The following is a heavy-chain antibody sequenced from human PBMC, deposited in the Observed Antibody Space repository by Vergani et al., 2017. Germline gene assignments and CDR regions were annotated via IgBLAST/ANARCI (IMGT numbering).Heavy chain of an antibody. J-gene: IGHJ4*02. CDR3: AKDIGVAVAGTVSPTYFDY. CDR1: GFTFSSYA. Sequence: EVQLLESGGGLVQPGGSLRLSCAASGFTFSSYAMSWVRQAPGKGLEWVSAISGSGGSTYYADSVKGRFTISRDNSKNSLYLQMNSLRAEDTALYYCAKDIGVAVAGTVSPTYFDYWGQGTLVTVSS. D-gene: IGHD6-19*01. V-gene: IGHV3-23*01. CDR2: ISGSGGST.